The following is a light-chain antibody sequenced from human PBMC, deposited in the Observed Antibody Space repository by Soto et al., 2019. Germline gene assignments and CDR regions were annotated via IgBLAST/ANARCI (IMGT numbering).Light chain of an antibody. Sequence: DIVLTQSPGTLSLSPGERATLSCRASQSVSSTYLAWYQQKPGQAPRLLIYGASSRATDIPDRFTGSGSGTDFTLTISRLEPDDFAVYYCQQYGYSSYTFGQGTKLEIK. CDR1: QSVSSTY. J-gene: IGKJ2*01. CDR3: QQYGYSSYT. CDR2: GAS. V-gene: IGKV3-20*01.